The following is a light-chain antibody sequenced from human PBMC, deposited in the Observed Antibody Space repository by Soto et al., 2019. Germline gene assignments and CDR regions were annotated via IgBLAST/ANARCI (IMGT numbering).Light chain of an antibody. Sequence: EIVLTQSPGTLSSSPGERATLSCRASQSVSSSYLARYQQKPGQAPRLLMYGASYRAAGIPDRFSGSGSGTDFTLTISRLEPEDLVVYYCQQYDAAPTCGQGTKVEIK. CDR3: QQYDAAPT. J-gene: IGKJ1*01. CDR1: QSVSSSY. CDR2: GAS. V-gene: IGKV3-20*01.